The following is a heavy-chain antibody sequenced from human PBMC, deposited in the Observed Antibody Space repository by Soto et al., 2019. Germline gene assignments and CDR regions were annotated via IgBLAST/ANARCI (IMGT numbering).Heavy chain of an antibody. Sequence: GGSLRLSCAASGITFSTYAMSWVRQAPGKGLEWVSAISGSGGSTYYADSVKGRFTISRDKSKNTLYLQMNSLRAEDTALYYCAKSFSSNWYDYFDYWGQGTLVTVSS. V-gene: IGHV3-23*01. CDR1: GITFSTYA. CDR2: ISGSGGST. D-gene: IGHD6-13*01. J-gene: IGHJ4*02. CDR3: AKSFSSNWYDYFDY.